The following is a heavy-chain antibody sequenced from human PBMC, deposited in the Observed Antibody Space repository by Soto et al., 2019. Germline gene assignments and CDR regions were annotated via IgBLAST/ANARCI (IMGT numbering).Heavy chain of an antibody. CDR2: INPNSGGT. CDR1: GYTFTGYY. V-gene: IGHV1-2*02. D-gene: IGHD6-13*01. Sequence: GASVKVSCKASGYTFTGYYMHWVRQAPGQGLEWMGWINPNSGGTNYAQKFQGRVTMTRDTSISTAYMELSRLRSDDTAVYYCARSIAAAGRIAWGTEKYYYYYGMDVWGQGTTVTVSS. CDR3: ARSIAAAGRIAWGTEKYYYYYGMDV. J-gene: IGHJ6*02.